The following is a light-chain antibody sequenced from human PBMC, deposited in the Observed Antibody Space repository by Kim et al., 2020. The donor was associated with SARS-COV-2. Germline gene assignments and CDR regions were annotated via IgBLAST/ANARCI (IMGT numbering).Light chain of an antibody. CDR2: YVN. V-gene: IGLV2-14*03. CDR3: SSYTTSGTPV. J-gene: IGLJ2*01. CDR1: SSDVVAYEY. Sequence: GQQITICCTGTSSDVVAYEYVAWYQQHPRKAPTLMIFYVNSRPSGVSNRFSGSKSGNTASLTIAWLQAEDEADYYCSSYTTSGTPVFGGGTQLTVL.